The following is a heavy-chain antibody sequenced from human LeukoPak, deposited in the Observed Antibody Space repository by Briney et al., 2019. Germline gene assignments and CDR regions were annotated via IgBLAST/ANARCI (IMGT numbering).Heavy chain of an antibody. D-gene: IGHD3-22*01. CDR2: ISYDGSNK. CDR3: ASGRAPYYDSSGYYYGY. CDR1: GFTFSSYA. V-gene: IGHV3-30*04. J-gene: IGHJ4*02. Sequence: GGSLRLSCAASGFTFSSYAMHWVRQAPGKGLEWVAVISYDGSNKYYADSVKGRFTISRVNSKNTLYLQMNSLRAEDTAVYYCASGRAPYYDSSGYYYGYWGQGTLVTVSS.